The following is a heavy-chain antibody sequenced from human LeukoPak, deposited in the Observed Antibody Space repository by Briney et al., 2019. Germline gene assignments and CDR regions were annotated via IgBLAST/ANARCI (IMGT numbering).Heavy chain of an antibody. J-gene: IGHJ4*02. CDR2: IYTSGST. CDR3: AGDWSGSGRYWNY. Sequence: SETLSLTCAVYGGSFSGYYWSWIRQPAGKGLEWIGRIYTSGSTNYNPSLKSRVTMSVDTSKNQVSLKLTSVTAADTAVYYCAGDWSGSGRYWNYWGQGILITVSS. V-gene: IGHV4-4*07. D-gene: IGHD3-10*01. CDR1: GGSFSGYY.